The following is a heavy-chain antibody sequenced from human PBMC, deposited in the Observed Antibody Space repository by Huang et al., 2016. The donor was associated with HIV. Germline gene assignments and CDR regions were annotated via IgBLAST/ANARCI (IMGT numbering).Heavy chain of an antibody. V-gene: IGHV4-34*01. Sequence: QVQLHQWGAGLLKPSETLSLTCAVYGGSFSGYYWSWIRQPPGKGLEWIGEITHSGRTKYNPSLKSRVTISEETSKNQFSLKLSSVTAADTAVYYCARAPHYGSGSYYYWGQGTLVTVSS. CDR1: GGSFSGYY. J-gene: IGHJ4*02. CDR3: ARAPHYGSGSYYY. CDR2: ITHSGRT. D-gene: IGHD3-10*01.